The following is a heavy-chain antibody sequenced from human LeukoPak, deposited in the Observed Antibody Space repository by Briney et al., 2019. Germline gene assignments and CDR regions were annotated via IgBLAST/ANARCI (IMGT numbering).Heavy chain of an antibody. V-gene: IGHV3-7*01. D-gene: IGHD6-6*01. CDR2: IKEDGGVT. CDR1: RFTFSSYW. Sequence: GGSLRLSCAASRFTFSSYWLRWVRQAPGKGLEWVANIKEDGGVTYYADSVEGRFTISRDNARNSVYLQMYSLRVEDTAVYYCARIGYSSSSFDYWGQGALVTVSS. J-gene: IGHJ4*02. CDR3: ARIGYSSSSFDY.